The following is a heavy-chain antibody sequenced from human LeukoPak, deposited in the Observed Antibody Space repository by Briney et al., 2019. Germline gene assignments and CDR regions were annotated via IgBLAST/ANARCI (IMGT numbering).Heavy chain of an antibody. CDR2: ISDVGYGT. Sequence: GGSLRLSYAASGYNFDDNGMHSVRQAPGKGLECLSLISDVGYGTYYAHSVKDLFTTVRATSNNSLYIQTNSQPRKGLILYACATMGPLDYGGQGTLVTVPS. D-gene: IGHD4/OR15-4a*01. J-gene: IGHJ4*02. CDR1: GYNFDDNG. CDR3: ATMGPLDY. V-gene: IGHV3-43*02.